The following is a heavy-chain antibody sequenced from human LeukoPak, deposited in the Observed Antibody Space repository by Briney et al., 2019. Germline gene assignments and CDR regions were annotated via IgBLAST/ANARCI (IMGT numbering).Heavy chain of an antibody. D-gene: IGHD1-26*01. Sequence: PGGSLRLSCAASGFTFSSYEMNWVRHAPGKGLEGVSYISSSGSIIYYADFVKGRFTISRDNAKNSLYLQMNSLRAEDTAVYYCARDPVGATTPDCWGQGALVTVSS. CDR3: ARDPVGATTPDC. CDR2: ISSSGSII. J-gene: IGHJ4*02. CDR1: GFTFSSYE. V-gene: IGHV3-48*03.